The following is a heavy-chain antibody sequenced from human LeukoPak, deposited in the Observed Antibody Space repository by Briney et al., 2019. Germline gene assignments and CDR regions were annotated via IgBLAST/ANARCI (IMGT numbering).Heavy chain of an antibody. D-gene: IGHD1-26*01. Sequence: PGGSLRLSCAASGFTFSSYSMNWVRQAPGKGLEWVSYISSSSSLIYYADSVKGRFTISRDNAKDSLYLQMNSLRAENTSVYYCARGAQWELQRHFDYWGQGTLVTVSS. CDR2: ISSSSSLI. CDR1: GFTFSSYS. CDR3: ARGAQWELQRHFDY. J-gene: IGHJ4*02. V-gene: IGHV3-48*04.